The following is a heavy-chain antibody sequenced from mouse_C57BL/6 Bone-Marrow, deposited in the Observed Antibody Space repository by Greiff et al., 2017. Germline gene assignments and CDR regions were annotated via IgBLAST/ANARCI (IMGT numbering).Heavy chain of an antibody. Sequence: QVQLQQSGPELVKPGASVKISCKASGYAFSSSWMNWVKQRPGKGLEWIGRIYPGDGDTNYNGKFKGKATLTADKSSGTAYMQLSSLTSEDSAVYFCARSRRLFAYWGQGTLVTVSA. CDR3: ARSRRLFAY. J-gene: IGHJ3*01. D-gene: IGHD1-1*01. CDR2: IYPGDGDT. V-gene: IGHV1-82*01. CDR1: GYAFSSSW.